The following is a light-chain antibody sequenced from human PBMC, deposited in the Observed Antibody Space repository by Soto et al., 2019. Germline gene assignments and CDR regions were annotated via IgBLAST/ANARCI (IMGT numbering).Light chain of an antibody. CDR3: QQDKSYPST. Sequence: DIQMTQSPSTPSAYVGDRVTITSRASHSFSNWLAWYQQKPGKAPKLLIYDAFRFESGVPTRFSGSGSGTEFTLSISSLQPNDFATYDCQQDKSYPSTFGEGTKLEI. CDR1: HSFSNW. J-gene: IGKJ2*01. V-gene: IGKV1-5*01. CDR2: DAF.